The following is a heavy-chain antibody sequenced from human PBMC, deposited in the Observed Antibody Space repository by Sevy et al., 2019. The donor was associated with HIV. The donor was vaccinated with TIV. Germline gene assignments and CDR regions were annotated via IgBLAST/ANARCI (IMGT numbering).Heavy chain of an antibody. CDR3: ARQVKSLKKFGVDGPYGMDV. V-gene: IGHV4-59*01. D-gene: IGHD3-3*01. CDR2: ISYTGST. J-gene: IGHJ6*02. Sequence: SETLTLTCTVSGGSITNDNWIWVRQPQNKGLEWVGYISYTGSTSYNPSLKSRVTISIDTSKNELSLKLTSVTDMDTAIYYCARQVKSLKKFGVDGPYGMDVWGQGTTVTVSS. CDR1: GGSITNDN.